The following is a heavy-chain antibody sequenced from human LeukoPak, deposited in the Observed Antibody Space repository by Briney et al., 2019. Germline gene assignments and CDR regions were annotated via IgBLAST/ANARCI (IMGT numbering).Heavy chain of an antibody. J-gene: IGHJ3*02. Sequence: ASVKVSCKASGYTFTSYYMHWVRQAPGQGLEWMGIINPSGGTTSYAQKFQGRVTMTRDTSISTAYMELSRLRSDDTAVYYCARDPPHSDSSDREPPGKVAFDIWGQGTMVTVSS. CDR1: GYTFTSYY. D-gene: IGHD3-22*01. V-gene: IGHV1-46*01. CDR3: ARDPPHSDSSDREPPGKVAFDI. CDR2: INPSGGTT.